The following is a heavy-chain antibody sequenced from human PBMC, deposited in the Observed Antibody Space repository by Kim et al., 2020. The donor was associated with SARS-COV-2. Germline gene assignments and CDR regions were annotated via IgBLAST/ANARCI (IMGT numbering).Heavy chain of an antibody. CDR3: ARGRSTYYYGSGSYYAV. V-gene: IGHV4-34*01. J-gene: IGHJ4*02. D-gene: IGHD3-10*01. CDR2: INHSGST. CDR1: GGSFSGYY. Sequence: SETLSLTCAVYGGSFSGYYWSWIRQPPGKGLEWIGEINHSGSTNYNPSLKSRVTISVDTSKNQFSLKLSSVTAADTAVYYCARGRSTYYYGSGSYYAVWGQGTLVTVSS.